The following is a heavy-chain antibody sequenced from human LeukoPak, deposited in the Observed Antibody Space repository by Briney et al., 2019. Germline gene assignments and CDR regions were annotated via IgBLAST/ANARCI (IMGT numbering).Heavy chain of an antibody. D-gene: IGHD2-2*01. J-gene: IGHJ4*02. CDR2: INSRSSYI. V-gene: IGHV3-21*01. CDR3: ARDKYSSSWFADS. Sequence: GGSLRLSCAASGFTFRNYSMQWVRQAPGKGLEWVSSINSRSSYIHYADSVKGRFNISRDNAKNSLFLQMNSLRAEDTAVYYCARDKYSSSWFADSWGQGTPVTVSS. CDR1: GFTFRNYS.